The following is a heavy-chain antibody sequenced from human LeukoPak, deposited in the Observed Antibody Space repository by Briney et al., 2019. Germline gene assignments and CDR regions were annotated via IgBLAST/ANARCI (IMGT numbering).Heavy chain of an antibody. J-gene: IGHJ4*02. CDR3: AKDRTFDWLPNDY. CDR1: GGSISSGGHY. Sequence: PSQTLSLTCTVSGGSISSGGHYWSWIRQYPGKGLEWIGYIYYSGSIYYNPSLKSRVTISVDTSKNQFSLKLSSVTAADTAVYYCAKDRTFDWLPNDYWGQGTLVTVSS. D-gene: IGHD3-9*01. V-gene: IGHV4-31*03. CDR2: IYYSGSI.